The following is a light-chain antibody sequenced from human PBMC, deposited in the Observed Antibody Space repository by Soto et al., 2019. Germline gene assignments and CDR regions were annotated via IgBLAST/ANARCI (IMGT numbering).Light chain of an antibody. CDR1: QSVSSN. V-gene: IGKV3-15*01. Sequence: EVVMTQSPATLSVSPGERATLSCRASQSVSSNLAWYQQKPGQAPRLLIYDASTRATGIPARFSGSGSGTEFTLTISSLQSEDFAVYYCQQDNNWPWTFGQGTKVEIK. CDR2: DAS. CDR3: QQDNNWPWT. J-gene: IGKJ1*01.